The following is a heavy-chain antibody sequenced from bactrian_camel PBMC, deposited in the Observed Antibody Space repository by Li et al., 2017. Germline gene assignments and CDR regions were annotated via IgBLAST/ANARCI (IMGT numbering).Heavy chain of an antibody. CDR1: GFPFSLLT. CDR2: INSDGSVT. Sequence: HVQLVESGGGLVQPGGSLRLSCVASGFPFSLLTMNWVRQAPGKGLEWVAMINSDGSVTDYVPSVKGRFTVSRDDSKNTLYLQMDSLKPEDTGMYYCAAKIRDAMHPSTPAPDEGGSWCPAASLIQGYRGQGTQVTVS. D-gene: IGHD3*01. CDR3: AAKIRDAMHPSTPAPDEGGSWCPAASLIQGY. J-gene: IGHJ4*01. V-gene: IGHV3S6*01.